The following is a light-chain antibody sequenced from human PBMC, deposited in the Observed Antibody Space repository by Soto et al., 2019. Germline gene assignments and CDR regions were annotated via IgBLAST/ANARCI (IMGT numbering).Light chain of an antibody. J-gene: IGKJ1*01. CDR3: QQYNNYGSWT. V-gene: IGKV1-5*03. Sequence: DIQMTQSPSTLSASVGDRVTITCRASQSISGWLAWYQQKPGKAPKLLIYKASTLESGVPSRFSGSGSVTEFTLTISSLQPDDFATYYCQQYNNYGSWTFGQGTKVDIK. CDR1: QSISGW. CDR2: KAS.